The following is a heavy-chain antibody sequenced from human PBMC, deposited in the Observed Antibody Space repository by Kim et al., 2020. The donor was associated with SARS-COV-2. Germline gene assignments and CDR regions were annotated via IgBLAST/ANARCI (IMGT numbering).Heavy chain of an antibody. Sequence: GGSLRLSCTGSGSSFQTYAMHWVRQAPGKGLEWVSGISWNSNTIGYADSVRGRFTIFRDNAKNSLDLQMNSLRPEDTAVYYCAKDPGDYDGYYHYALDVWAQGTTLPVSS. D-gene: IGHD3-16*01. CDR1: GSSFQTYA. J-gene: IGHJ6*01. CDR3: AKDPGDYDGYYHYALDV. CDR2: ISWNSNTI. V-gene: IGHV3-9*01.